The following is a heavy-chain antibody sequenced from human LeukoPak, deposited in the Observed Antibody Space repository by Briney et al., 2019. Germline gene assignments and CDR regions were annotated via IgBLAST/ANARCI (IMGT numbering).Heavy chain of an antibody. J-gene: IGHJ5*01. Sequence: PSETLSLTCTVSGGSISSSSYYWGWIRQPPGKGLEWIGSIYYSGSTYYNPSLKSRVTISVDTSKNQFSLKLSSVTAADTAVYYCARGGYSYGLNWFDPWGKGTTVTVSS. CDR1: GGSISSSSYY. D-gene: IGHD5-18*01. CDR2: IYYSGST. CDR3: ARGGYSYGLNWFDP. V-gene: IGHV4-39*07.